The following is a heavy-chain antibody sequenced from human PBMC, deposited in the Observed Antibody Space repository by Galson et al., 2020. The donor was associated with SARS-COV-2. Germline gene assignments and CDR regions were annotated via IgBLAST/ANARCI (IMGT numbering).Heavy chain of an antibody. Sequence: GESLKISCAASGFTFSSYWMSWVRQAPGKGLAWVANIKQDGSQKYYVDSVKGRFTISRDNAKNSLYLQMNSLRAEDTAVYYCARDWVSEEIPAFDIWGQGTMVTVSS. V-gene: IGHV3-7*03. CDR3: ARDWVSEEIPAFDI. J-gene: IGHJ3*02. D-gene: IGHD2-21*01. CDR1: GFTFSSYW. CDR2: IKQDGSQK.